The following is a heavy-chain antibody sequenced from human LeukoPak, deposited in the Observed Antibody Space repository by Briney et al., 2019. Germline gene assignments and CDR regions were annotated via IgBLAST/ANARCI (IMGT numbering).Heavy chain of an antibody. CDR2: IRSKAYGGTT. Sequence: SGGSLRLSCTASGFTFGDYAMSWVRQAPGKGLEWVGFIRSKAYGGTTEYAASVKGRFTISRDDSKSIAYLQMNSLKTEDTAVYYCTRDPPALEGPEIWFGEFPHQLYYYYYYMDVWGKGTTVTVSS. CDR3: TRDPPALEGPEIWFGEFPHQLYYYYYYMDV. V-gene: IGHV3-49*04. D-gene: IGHD3-10*01. J-gene: IGHJ6*03. CDR1: GFTFGDYA.